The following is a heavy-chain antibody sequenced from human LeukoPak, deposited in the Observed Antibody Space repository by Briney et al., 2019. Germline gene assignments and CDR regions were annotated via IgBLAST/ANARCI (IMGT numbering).Heavy chain of an antibody. V-gene: IGHV1-2*02. CDR1: GYTFTAYY. CDR3: ARGEDYSSGLVIEY. Sequence: ASVKVSCKASGYTFTAYYLHWVRQAPGQGLEWMGWINPNNGGTNYAQKFQGRVTITRDTSISTAYMELSRLRSDDTAIYYFARGEDYSSGLVIEYWGQGTPVTVSS. J-gene: IGHJ4*02. D-gene: IGHD6-19*01. CDR2: INPNNGGT.